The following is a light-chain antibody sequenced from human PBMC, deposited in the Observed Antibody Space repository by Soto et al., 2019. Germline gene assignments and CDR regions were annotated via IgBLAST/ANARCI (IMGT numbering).Light chain of an antibody. CDR1: KSDIGVYDF. V-gene: IGLV2-8*01. CDR3: SSYAGSSNV. CDR2: EVV. J-gene: IGLJ1*01. Sequence: QSVLTQPPSASGSPGQSVTISCTGTKSDIGVYDFVSWYQHHPGKAPRLIIYEVVQRPSGVPDRFSGSKSGSTASLPVSGPQAEDEDDYHCSSYAGSSNVFGTGTKVTVL.